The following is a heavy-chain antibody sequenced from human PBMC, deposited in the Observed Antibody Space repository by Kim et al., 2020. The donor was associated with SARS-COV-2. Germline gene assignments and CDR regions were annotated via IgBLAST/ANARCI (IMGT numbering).Heavy chain of an antibody. V-gene: IGHV3-66*01. J-gene: IGHJ4*02. CDR3: ARSVGATYYFYY. Sequence: YYADSVKGSFTISRDNSKNTLYLQMNSLRAEDTAVYYCARSVGATYYFYYWGQGTLVTVSS. D-gene: IGHD1-26*01.